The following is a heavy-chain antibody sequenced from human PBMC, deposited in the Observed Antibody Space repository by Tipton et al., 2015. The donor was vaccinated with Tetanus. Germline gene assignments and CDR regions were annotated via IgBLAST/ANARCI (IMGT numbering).Heavy chain of an antibody. CDR2: INYSGMT. Sequence: TCIVSGDSMSGSAHYGAWVRQSPGKGLEWIGSINYSGMTYYSPSLKSRVTMSVDTSKKDFSVRLGSVTAADTAVYYCARLREIVSRSGWSFDYWGQGILVTVSS. CDR3: ARLREIVSRSGWSFDY. V-gene: IGHV4-39*02. J-gene: IGHJ4*02. CDR1: GDSMSGSAHY. D-gene: IGHD5/OR15-5a*01.